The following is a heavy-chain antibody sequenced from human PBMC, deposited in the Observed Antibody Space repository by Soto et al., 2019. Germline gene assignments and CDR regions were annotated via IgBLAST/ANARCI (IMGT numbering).Heavy chain of an antibody. CDR3: AAAHIGVAVPNWFDP. V-gene: IGHV4-59*03. CDR2: IHYSGSA. Sequence: SETLSLTCTFSGSSIIGYYWTWIRQSPERGLEWIGYIHYSGSANYNPSLNSRLTMSVDRSKSQFSMKLASVTAADTAVYYCAAAHIGVAVPNWFDPWGQGTLVTVSS. J-gene: IGHJ5*02. CDR1: GSSIIGYY. D-gene: IGHD6-19*01.